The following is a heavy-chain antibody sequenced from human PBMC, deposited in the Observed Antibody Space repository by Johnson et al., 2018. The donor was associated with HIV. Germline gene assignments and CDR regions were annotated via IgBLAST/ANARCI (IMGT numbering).Heavy chain of an antibody. Sequence: QVQLVESGGGVVQPGTSLRLSCVPSGFTFSSYGMHWVRQAPGKGLAWVATTWFDGTNQYYADSVKGRSTISRDNFKKTVHLHMNSLRAEDTAVYYCAKGTSRGWADAFDIWGQGTMVTVSS. D-gene: IGHD6-19*01. CDR3: AKGTSRGWADAFDI. CDR1: GFTFSSYG. J-gene: IGHJ3*02. V-gene: IGHV3-33*06. CDR2: TWFDGTNQ.